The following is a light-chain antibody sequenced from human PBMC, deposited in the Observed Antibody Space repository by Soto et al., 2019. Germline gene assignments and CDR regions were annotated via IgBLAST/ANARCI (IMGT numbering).Light chain of an antibody. CDR1: QSVSSN. CDR3: QHYNKLPLT. J-gene: IGKJ4*01. CDR2: GAS. V-gene: IGKV3-15*01. Sequence: EIVLTQSPATLSVSPGERATLSCRASQSVSSNLAWYQQKPGQAPRLVIYGASTRATGIPARFSGSASGTEFTLTISSLQSEDFAVYYCQHYNKLPLTFGGGAKVEIK.